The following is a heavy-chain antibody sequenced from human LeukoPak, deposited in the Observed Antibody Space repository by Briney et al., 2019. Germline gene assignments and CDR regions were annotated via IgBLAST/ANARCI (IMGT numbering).Heavy chain of an antibody. Sequence: GGSLKLSCAASGFTFSSYWMSCVRQAPGKGLECVANIKQDGSEKYYVDSVKGRFTISRDNAKNSLYLQMNSLRAEDTAVYYCARSTSIAVAGRAFDIWGQGTMVTVSS. CDR1: GFTFSSYW. CDR3: ARSTSIAVAGRAFDI. D-gene: IGHD6-19*01. V-gene: IGHV3-7*01. J-gene: IGHJ3*02. CDR2: IKQDGSEK.